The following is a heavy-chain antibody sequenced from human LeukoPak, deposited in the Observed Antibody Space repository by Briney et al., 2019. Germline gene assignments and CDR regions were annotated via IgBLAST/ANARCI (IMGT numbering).Heavy chain of an antibody. CDR2: MNKDGSQK. D-gene: IGHD1/OR15-1a*01. J-gene: IGHJ6*02. Sequence: GGSLRLSCAASTFTFSNYWMSWVRQAPGKGPEWVANMNKDGSQKYYVDSVKGRFTISRDTAKNSLYLQMNNLRVEDTALYYCARNNDMDVWGQGTTVIVSS. CDR1: TFTFSNYW. CDR3: ARNNDMDV. V-gene: IGHV3-7*03.